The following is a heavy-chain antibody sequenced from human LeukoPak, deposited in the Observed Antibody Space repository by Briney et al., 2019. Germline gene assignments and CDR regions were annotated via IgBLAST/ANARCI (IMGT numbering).Heavy chain of an antibody. V-gene: IGHV3-7*01. Sequence: GGSLRLSCVGSGFTFRSHWVNWVRQSPGKGLEWVANIKPDGIDKYYVDSARGRFTVSRDNAKNSAFLQMNSLRAEAPAIYYCATIIAQTFDSWGQGTLVSVSS. CDR1: GFTFRSHW. CDR2: IKPDGIDK. J-gene: IGHJ3*02. D-gene: IGHD2-21*01. CDR3: ATIIAQTFDS.